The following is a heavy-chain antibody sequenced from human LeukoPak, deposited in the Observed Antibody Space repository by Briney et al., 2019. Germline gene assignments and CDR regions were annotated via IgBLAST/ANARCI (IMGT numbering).Heavy chain of an antibody. V-gene: IGHV3-13*04. Sequence: GGSLRLSCAASGFTFRSYDMHWVRQATGKGLEWVSGVGTAGDTYYSGSVKGRFTISRDNSRNTLYLQMNSLRPEDTAVYYCASASRDTYGYSKDYWGQGTLVTVSS. J-gene: IGHJ4*02. CDR3: ASASRDTYGYSKDY. CDR1: GFTFRSYD. D-gene: IGHD4-11*01. CDR2: VGTAGDT.